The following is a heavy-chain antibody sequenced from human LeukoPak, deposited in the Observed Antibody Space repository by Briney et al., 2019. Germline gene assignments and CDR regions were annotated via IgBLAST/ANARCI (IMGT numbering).Heavy chain of an antibody. D-gene: IGHD2-15*01. Sequence: GGSLRLSCAASGFTFSSYGMHWVRQAPGKGLEWVAFIRYDGSNKYYADSVKGRFTISRDDSKNTLYLQMNSLRAEDTAVYYCAREAVGYCSGGSCYRSNWFDPWGQGTLVTVSS. J-gene: IGHJ5*02. CDR1: GFTFSSYG. V-gene: IGHV3-30*02. CDR3: AREAVGYCSGGSCYRSNWFDP. CDR2: IRYDGSNK.